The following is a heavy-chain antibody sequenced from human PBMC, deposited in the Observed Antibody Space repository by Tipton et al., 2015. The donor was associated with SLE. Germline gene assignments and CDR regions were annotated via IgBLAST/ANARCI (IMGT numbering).Heavy chain of an antibody. Sequence: LSLTCAASGFTFSSYWLHWVRQAPGKGLVWVSRINSDGSSTSYADSVKGRFTISRDNSKNTLYLQMNSLRAEDTAVYYCARDQGVTGLYFDLWGRGTLVTVSS. CDR1: GFTFSSYW. CDR3: ARDQGVTGLYFDL. D-gene: IGHD2-21*02. V-gene: IGHV3-74*01. J-gene: IGHJ2*01. CDR2: INSDGSST.